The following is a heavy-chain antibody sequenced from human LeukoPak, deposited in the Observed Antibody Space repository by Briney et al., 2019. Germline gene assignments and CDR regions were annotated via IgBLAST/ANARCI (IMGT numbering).Heavy chain of an antibody. CDR1: GFTFSSYA. D-gene: IGHD3-22*01. J-gene: IGHJ1*01. Sequence: GGSLRLSCAASGFTFSSYAMSWVRQAPGKGLEWVSAISGSGGSTYYADSVKGRFTISRDNSKNTLYLQMKSLRAEDTAVYYCAKDRVYYDSSGYYYPEYFQHWGQGTLVTVTS. V-gene: IGHV3-23*01. CDR2: ISGSGGST. CDR3: AKDRVYYDSSGYYYPEYFQH.